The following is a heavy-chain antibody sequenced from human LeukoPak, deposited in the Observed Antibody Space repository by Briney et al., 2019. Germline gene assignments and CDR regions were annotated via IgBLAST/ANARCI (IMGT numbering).Heavy chain of an antibody. CDR3: AREGGTTVTPNGMDV. V-gene: IGHV1-18*04. CDR2: ISAYNGNT. D-gene: IGHD4-17*01. J-gene: IGHJ6*04. CDR1: GYTFTSYG. Sequence: GAWVKVSCKASGYTFTSYGISWVRQAPGQGLEWMGWISAYNGNTNYAQKLQGRVTMTTDTSTSTAYMELRSLRSDDTAVYYCAREGGTTVTPNGMDVWGKGTTVTVSS.